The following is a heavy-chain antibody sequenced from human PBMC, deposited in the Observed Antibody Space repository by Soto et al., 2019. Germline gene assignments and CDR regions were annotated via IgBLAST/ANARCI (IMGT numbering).Heavy chain of an antibody. Sequence: GGSLRLSCAASGFTFSSYAMSWVRQAPGKGLEWVSAISGSGGSTYYADSVKGRFTISRDNSKNTLYLQMNSLRAEDTAVYYCAKKGDIVVVPAASDAYYYYGMDVWGQGTTVTVSS. CDR2: ISGSGGST. V-gene: IGHV3-23*01. D-gene: IGHD2-2*01. J-gene: IGHJ6*02. CDR3: AKKGDIVVVPAASDAYYYYGMDV. CDR1: GFTFSSYA.